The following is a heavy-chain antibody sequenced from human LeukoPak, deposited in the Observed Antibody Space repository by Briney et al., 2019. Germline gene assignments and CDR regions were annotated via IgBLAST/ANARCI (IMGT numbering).Heavy chain of an antibody. Sequence: TGGSLRLSCAASGFTFSSYAMSWVRQAPGKGLEWVSTISGSSGSTYYADSVKGRFTISRDNSKNTLYLQMNSLRAEDTAVYYLAKGTWQGQLLSIFEHWGQGPLLPVS. J-gene: IGHJ4*02. CDR3: AKGTWQGQLLSIFEH. D-gene: IGHD3-10*01. CDR1: GFTFSSYA. V-gene: IGHV3-23*01. CDR2: ISGSSGST.